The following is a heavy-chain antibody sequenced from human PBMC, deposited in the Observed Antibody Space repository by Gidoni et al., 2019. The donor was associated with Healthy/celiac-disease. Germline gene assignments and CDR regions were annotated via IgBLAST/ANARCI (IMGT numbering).Heavy chain of an antibody. CDR3: ARGQYYGSGSPRWYFDL. CDR2: INHSGST. D-gene: IGHD3-10*01. CDR1: GGSFSGYY. Sequence: QVQLQQWGAGLLKPSETLSLTCAVYGGSFSGYYWSWIRQPPGKGLEWIGEINHSGSTNYNPSLKSRVTISVDTSKNQFSLKLSSVTAADTAVYYCARGQYYGSGSPRWYFDLWGRGTLVTVSS. V-gene: IGHV4-34*01. J-gene: IGHJ2*01.